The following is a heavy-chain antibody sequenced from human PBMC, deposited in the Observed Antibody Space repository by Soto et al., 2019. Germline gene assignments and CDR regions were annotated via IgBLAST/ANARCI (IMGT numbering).Heavy chain of an antibody. D-gene: IGHD5-18*01. CDR1: GGTFSSYA. CDR3: AREGGYGYGYVGYYYGMDV. Sequence: QVQLVQSGAEVKKPGSSVKVSCKASGGTFSSYAISWVRQAPGQGLEWMGGIIPIFGTANYAQKFQGRVTITADESTSTAYMELSSLRSEDTAVYYCAREGGYGYGYVGYYYGMDVWGQGTTVTVSS. V-gene: IGHV1-69*01. CDR2: IIPIFGTA. J-gene: IGHJ6*02.